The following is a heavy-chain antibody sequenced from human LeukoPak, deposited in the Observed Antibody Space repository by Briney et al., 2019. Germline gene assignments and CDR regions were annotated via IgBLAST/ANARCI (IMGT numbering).Heavy chain of an antibody. J-gene: IGHJ6*04. CDR2: IKKDGSEK. Sequence: PGGSLRLSCVASGFTSSAFWMSWVRRPPGKGLEWVANIKKDGSEKEYVDSVKGRFSIFRDNAKNSVFLQMNSLRAEDTAVYYFATFAGVVPSCLLLWGKGTTVIVSS. CDR3: ATFAGVVPSCLLL. V-gene: IGHV3-7*01. D-gene: IGHD2-2*01. CDR1: GFTSSAFW.